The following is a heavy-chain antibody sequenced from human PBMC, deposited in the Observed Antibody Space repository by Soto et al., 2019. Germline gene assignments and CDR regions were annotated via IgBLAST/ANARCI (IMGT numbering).Heavy chain of an antibody. CDR1: GYSFTSYW. CDR2: IYPGDSDT. Sequence: GESLKISCKGSGYSFTSYWIGWVRQMPGKGLEWMGIIYPGDSDTRYSPSFQGQVTISADKSISTAYLQWSSLKASDTAMYYCARHRVDYYDSSGYYYDDAFDLWGQGTMVTVSS. D-gene: IGHD3-22*01. CDR3: ARHRVDYYDSSGYYYDDAFDL. J-gene: IGHJ3*01. V-gene: IGHV5-51*01.